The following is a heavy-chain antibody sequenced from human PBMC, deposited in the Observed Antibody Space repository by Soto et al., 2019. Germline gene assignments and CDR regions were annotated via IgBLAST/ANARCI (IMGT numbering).Heavy chain of an antibody. CDR3: AREGQAPYYYYGMDV. CDR1: GYTFTNYG. CDR2: ISGYNGNT. V-gene: IGHV1-18*01. J-gene: IGHJ6*02. Sequence: QVQLVQSGAEVKKPGASVTVSCKASGYTFTNYGFSWVRQAPGQGLEWMGWISGYNGNTKYAEKFQNRVTMTTDTSTNTAHRELRSLRADDTAVYYCAREGQAPYYYYGMDVRGQGTAVTVSS.